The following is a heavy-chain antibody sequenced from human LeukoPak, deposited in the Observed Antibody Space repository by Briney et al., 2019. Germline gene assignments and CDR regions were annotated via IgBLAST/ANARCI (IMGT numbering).Heavy chain of an antibody. V-gene: IGHV1-8*01. Sequence: ASVKVSCKASGYTFTSYDINWVRQATGQGLEWMGWMNPNSGNTGYAQKFRGRVTMTRNTSISTAYMELSSLRSEDTAVYYCARARRGWDRAHRYYYYGMDVWGQGTTVTVSS. D-gene: IGHD1-26*01. CDR1: GYTFTSYD. J-gene: IGHJ6*02. CDR3: ARARRGWDRAHRYYYYGMDV. CDR2: MNPNSGNT.